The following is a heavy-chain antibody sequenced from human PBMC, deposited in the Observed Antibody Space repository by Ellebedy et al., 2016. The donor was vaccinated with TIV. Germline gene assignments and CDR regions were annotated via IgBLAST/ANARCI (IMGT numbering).Heavy chain of an antibody. J-gene: IGHJ3*02. D-gene: IGHD2-8*02. V-gene: IGHV3-74*01. Sequence: PGGSLRLSCAASGFIFSGYWMHWVRQAPGKGLVWVSRINSDGSDTAYADSVRGRFTISRANAKNTLYLQMHSRRAEDTAVYYCAAVQYWEAVFDMWGQGTMVTVSS. CDR1: GFIFSGYW. CDR3: AAVQYWEAVFDM. CDR2: INSDGSDT.